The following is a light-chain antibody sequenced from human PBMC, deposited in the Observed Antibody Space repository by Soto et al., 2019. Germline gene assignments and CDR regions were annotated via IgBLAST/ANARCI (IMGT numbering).Light chain of an antibody. V-gene: IGLV2-14*03. Sequence: QSALTQPASVSDSPGQSITISCTGTSRDVGGSNFVAWYQQHPAKPPKLIIYDVANRPSGVSNRFSGSKSGSTASLIISRLQTEDEADYYCVSYTSSTTYVFGTGTKVTVL. CDR1: SRDVGGSNF. CDR2: DVA. CDR3: VSYTSSTTYV. J-gene: IGLJ1*01.